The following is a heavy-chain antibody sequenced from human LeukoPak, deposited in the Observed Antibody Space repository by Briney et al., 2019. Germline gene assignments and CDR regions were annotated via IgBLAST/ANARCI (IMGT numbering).Heavy chain of an antibody. J-gene: IGHJ4*02. Sequence: GGSLRLSCAASGFAFNTYSMNWVRQAPGKGLEWVSFIFSSSTYIYYTDSVKGRFTISRDDARNSLYLQMDNLRAEDTGVYYCARDFYDGFALDYWGQGTLVTVSS. V-gene: IGHV3-21*03. CDR1: GFAFNTYS. CDR3: ARDFYDGFALDY. D-gene: IGHD2/OR15-2a*01. CDR2: IFSSSTYI.